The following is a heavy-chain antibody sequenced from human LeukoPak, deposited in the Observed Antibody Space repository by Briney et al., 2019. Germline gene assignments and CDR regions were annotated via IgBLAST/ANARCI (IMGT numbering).Heavy chain of an antibody. J-gene: IGHJ4*02. D-gene: IGHD3-22*01. CDR3: ARDSDPDSDRYFDY. CDR2: ISSSRSYI. CDR1: GFTFSSYS. V-gene: IGHV3-21*01. Sequence: GGPLRLSCAASGFTFSSYSMNWVRQAPGKGLEWVSCISSSRSYIYYADSVKGRFTISRDNAKNSLYLQMNSLRAEDTAVYYCARDSDPDSDRYFDYWGQGTLVTVSS.